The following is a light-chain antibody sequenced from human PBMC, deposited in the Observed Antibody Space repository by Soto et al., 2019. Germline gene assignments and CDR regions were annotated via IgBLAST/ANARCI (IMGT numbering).Light chain of an antibody. CDR3: QQFTDSPPEYT. J-gene: IGKJ2*01. Sequence: EVVLTQSPGTLSLSPGETATLSCRASQHVDSNSFSWFQQKPDQPPRVLIFATSTRATGTPRRFTGSGSGTDFTLTICRLEPEDFALYFCQQFTDSPPEYTFGLGTKLEIK. V-gene: IGKV3-20*01. CDR1: QHVDSNS. CDR2: ATS.